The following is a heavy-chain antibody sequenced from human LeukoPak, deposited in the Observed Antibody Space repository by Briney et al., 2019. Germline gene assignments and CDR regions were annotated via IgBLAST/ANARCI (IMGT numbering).Heavy chain of an antibody. CDR1: GFTFSNAW. Sequence: TGGSLRLSCAASGFTFSNAWMSWVRQAPGKGLEWVGRIKSKTDGGTTDYAAAVKGRFTISRDDSKNTLYLQMNSLKTEDTAVYYCTTAGYSYGRIRFDYWGQGTLVTVSS. CDR3: TTAGYSYGRIRFDY. J-gene: IGHJ4*02. V-gene: IGHV3-15*01. CDR2: IKSKTDGGTT. D-gene: IGHD5-18*01.